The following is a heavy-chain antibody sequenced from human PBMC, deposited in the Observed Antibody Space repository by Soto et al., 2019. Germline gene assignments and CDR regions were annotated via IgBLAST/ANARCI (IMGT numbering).Heavy chain of an antibody. CDR2: INPNSGGT. J-gene: IGHJ5*02. V-gene: IGHV1-2*02. CDR1: GYTFTAYY. Sequence: QVQLVQSGAEVKKPGASVKVSCKASGYTFTAYYMHWLRQAPGQGLEWMGWINPNSGGTNYAQRFQGRVTVTNDTSISTTYMELSSRGSDDTAVYYCARGDFDRSGNYNAGWFAPWGQGTLVTVSS. D-gene: IGHD3-22*01. CDR3: ARGDFDRSGNYNAGWFAP.